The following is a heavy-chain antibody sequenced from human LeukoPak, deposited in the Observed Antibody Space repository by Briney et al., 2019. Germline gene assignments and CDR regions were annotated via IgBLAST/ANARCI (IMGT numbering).Heavy chain of an antibody. CDR1: GGSFSSGSYY. CDR3: ARAQYCSGGSCYKD. J-gene: IGHJ4*02. V-gene: IGHV4-61*01. D-gene: IGHD2-15*01. CDR2: IYYSGST. Sequence: SETLSLTCTVSGGSFSSGSYYWSWIRQPPGKGLEWIGYIYYSGSTNYNPSLKSPVTISVDTSKNQFSLKLSSVTAADTAVYYCARAQYCSGGSCYKDWGQGTLVTVSS.